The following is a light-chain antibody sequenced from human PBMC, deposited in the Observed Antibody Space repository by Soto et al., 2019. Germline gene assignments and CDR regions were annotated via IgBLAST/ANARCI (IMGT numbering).Light chain of an antibody. CDR1: QSVSRSY. CDR3: QQYDSSSYT. Sequence: DIVLTQSPGTLSLSPGERATLSCRASQSVSRSYLAWYQQKPGQAPRILIYGASSRATGSPDSFSGSGSGTDFTLTIRRLEPEEFAEYYCQQYDSSSYTFGQGTKLEI. CDR2: GAS. V-gene: IGKV3-20*01. J-gene: IGKJ2*01.